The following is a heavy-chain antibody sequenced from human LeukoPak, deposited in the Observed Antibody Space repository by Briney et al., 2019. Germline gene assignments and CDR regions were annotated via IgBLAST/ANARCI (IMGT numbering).Heavy chain of an antibody. CDR2: ISYDGSNK. CDR3: ARECRCSFYYYGMDV. Sequence: GRSLRLSRAASGFTFSSYAMHWVRQAPGKGLEWVAVISYDGSNKYYADSVKGRFTISRDNSKNTLYLQMNSLRAEDTAVYYCARECRCSFYYYGMDVWGQGTTVTVSS. J-gene: IGHJ6*02. D-gene: IGHD2-15*01. V-gene: IGHV3-30-3*01. CDR1: GFTFSSYA.